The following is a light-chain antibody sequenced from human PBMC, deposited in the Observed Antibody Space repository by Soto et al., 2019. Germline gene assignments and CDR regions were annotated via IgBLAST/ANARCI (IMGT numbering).Light chain of an antibody. J-gene: IGKJ1*01. V-gene: IGKV3-15*01. CDR1: RSLSTN. Sequence: ELVRTQSTATMSVSPGERSTLSGWASRSLSTNLAWYQQPPCQATLILIYDASTRATGIPARFSGSGSGTDFNITISSLQSEDAAVYYCQESNNWPPWTVGQGTQVEIK. CDR3: QESNNWPPWT. CDR2: DAS.